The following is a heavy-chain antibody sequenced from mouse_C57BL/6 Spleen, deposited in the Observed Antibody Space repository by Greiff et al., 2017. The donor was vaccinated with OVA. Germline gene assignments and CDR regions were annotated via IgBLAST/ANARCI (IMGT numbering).Heavy chain of an antibody. Sequence: EVKLVESGGGLVKPGGSLKLSCAASGFTFSDYGMHWVRQAPEKGLEWVAYISSGSSTIYYADTVKGRFTISRDNAKNTLFLQMTSLRSEDTAMYYCARAYYRNYGAMDYWGQGTSVTVSS. CDR2: ISSGSSTI. V-gene: IGHV5-17*01. CDR1: GFTFSDYG. D-gene: IGHD2-5*01. J-gene: IGHJ4*01. CDR3: ARAYYRNYGAMDY.